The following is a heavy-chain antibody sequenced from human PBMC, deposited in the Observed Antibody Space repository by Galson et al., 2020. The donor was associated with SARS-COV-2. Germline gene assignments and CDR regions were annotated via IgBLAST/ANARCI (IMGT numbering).Heavy chain of an antibody. D-gene: IGHD6-19*01. CDR2: IYPDDSKT. CDR1: GFYFTSYW. CDR3: ARQGYSSGWYPKNFDI. V-gene: IGHV5-51*01. J-gene: IGHJ4*02. Sequence: KIGESLKISCKGSGFYFTSYWIGWVRQMPGKGLEWMGIIYPDDSKTVYSLSFQGQVTISADKSITTAYLQWNSLKAPDTAMYYCARQGYSSGWYPKNFDIWGQGTLVTVSS.